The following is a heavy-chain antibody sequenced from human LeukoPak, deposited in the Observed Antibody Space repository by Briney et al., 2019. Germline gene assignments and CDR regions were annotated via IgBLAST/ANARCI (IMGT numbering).Heavy chain of an antibody. CDR1: GGSISSSKYY. CDR3: ARGPAVTTGWWFDP. D-gene: IGHD4-17*01. CDR2: IFNSGST. V-gene: IGHV4-39*07. J-gene: IGHJ5*02. Sequence: SETLSLTCTVSGGSISSSKYYWGWIRQPPGKGLEWIGTIFNSGSTHYNPSLKSRVTISVDTSKNQFSLKLSSVTAADTAVYYCARGPAVTTGWWFDPWGQGTLVTVSS.